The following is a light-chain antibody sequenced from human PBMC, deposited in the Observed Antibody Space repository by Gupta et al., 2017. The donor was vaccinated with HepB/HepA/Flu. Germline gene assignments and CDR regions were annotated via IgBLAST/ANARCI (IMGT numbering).Light chain of an antibody. Sequence: EIVMTQSPATLSVSPGERATLSCRASQRVSSNLAWYQQKPGQAPRLLIYGASTRATVIPARFSGSGSGTEFTLTISSLQSEDFAVYYCQQYNNWWAFGQGTKVEIK. J-gene: IGKJ1*01. V-gene: IGKV3-15*01. CDR2: GAS. CDR3: QQYNNWWA. CDR1: QRVSSN.